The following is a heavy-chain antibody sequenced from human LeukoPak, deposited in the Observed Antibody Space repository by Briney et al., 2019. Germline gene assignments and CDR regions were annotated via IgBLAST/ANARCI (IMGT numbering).Heavy chain of an antibody. D-gene: IGHD3-10*01. J-gene: IGHJ4*02. V-gene: IGHV4-61*02. CDR1: GGSISSGSYC. CDR2: FYTSGST. CDR3: ARDVWFGAGRTFDS. Sequence: SETLSLTCTVSGGSISSGSYCWSWIRQPAGKGLEWIGRFYTSGSTNYNPSLKSRVTISVDTSKNQFSLKLSSVTAADTAVYYCARDVWFGAGRTFDSWGQGTLVTVSS.